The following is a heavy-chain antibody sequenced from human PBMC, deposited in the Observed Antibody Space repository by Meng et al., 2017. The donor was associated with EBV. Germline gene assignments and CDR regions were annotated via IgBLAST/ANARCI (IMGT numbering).Heavy chain of an antibody. CDR2: LIPMSGAP. CDR3: ASESGRGFTPDF. J-gene: IGHJ4*02. Sequence: VKGARSGAEVKRPGSSVKISCKTSGGPFRSDAVSWVRQGPGQGLEWLGGLIPMSGAPHYAQKFQDRVTITADEYTRTHYMELSSLRSDDTAMYYCASESGRGFTPDFWGQGTLVTVSS. D-gene: IGHD3-10*01. V-gene: IGHV1-69*01. CDR1: GGPFRSDA.